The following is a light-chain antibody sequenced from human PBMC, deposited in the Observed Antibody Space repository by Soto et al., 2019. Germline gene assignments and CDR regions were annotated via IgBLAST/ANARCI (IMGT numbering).Light chain of an antibody. Sequence: QSVLTQPPSVSVAPGQRVTMSCTGSSSNIGAGYDLHWYRQLPGTAPKLLIYDDNNRPSGVPDRFSGSKSGTSASLAISGLQAEDEADYYCQSYDSSLSGYVFGTGTKVTVL. CDR2: DDN. CDR1: SSNIGAGYD. CDR3: QSYDSSLSGYV. J-gene: IGLJ1*01. V-gene: IGLV1-40*01.